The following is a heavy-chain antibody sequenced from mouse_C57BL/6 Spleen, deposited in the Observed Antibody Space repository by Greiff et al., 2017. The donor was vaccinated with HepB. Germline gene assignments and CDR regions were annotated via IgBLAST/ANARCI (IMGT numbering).Heavy chain of an antibody. Sequence: EVMLVESGGGLVKPGGSLKLSCAASGFTFSSYAMSWVRQTPEKRLEWVATISDGGSYTYYPDNVKGRFTISRDNAKNNLYLQMSHLKSEDTAMYYCAREEIYDGYFDYWGQGTTLTVSS. D-gene: IGHD2-3*01. V-gene: IGHV5-4*01. CDR2: ISDGGSYT. CDR1: GFTFSSYA. J-gene: IGHJ2*01. CDR3: AREEIYDGYFDY.